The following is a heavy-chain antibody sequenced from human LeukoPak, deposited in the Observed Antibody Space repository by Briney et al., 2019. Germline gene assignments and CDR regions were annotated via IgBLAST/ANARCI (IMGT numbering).Heavy chain of an antibody. CDR3: ARGGDTMIVVVTYYFDY. D-gene: IGHD3-22*01. CDR2: INQDGSER. J-gene: IGHJ4*02. CDR1: GFTFVSHW. V-gene: IGHV3-7*01. Sequence: GGSLRLSCVASGFTFVSHWMTWVRQAPGKGLEWVANINQDGSERYYVDSVKGRFTISRDNAKNSLYLQMNSLRAEDTAVYYCARGGDTMIVVVTYYFDYWGQGTLVTVSS.